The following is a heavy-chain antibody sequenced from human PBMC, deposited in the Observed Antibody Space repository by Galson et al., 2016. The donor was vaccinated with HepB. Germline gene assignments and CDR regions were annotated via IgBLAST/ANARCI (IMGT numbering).Heavy chain of an antibody. Sequence: SCKASGYTFTRYYIHWVRPAPGQGLEWMGVINPSGGSTKDTQKFQGRVTMTRDTSTTTVYMELSSLRSEDTAVYFCARGGYYDSSGSLRYWGQGTLVTVSS. CDR3: ARGGYYDSSGSLRY. CDR1: GYTFTRYY. V-gene: IGHV1-46*01. D-gene: IGHD3-22*01. CDR2: INPSGGST. J-gene: IGHJ4*02.